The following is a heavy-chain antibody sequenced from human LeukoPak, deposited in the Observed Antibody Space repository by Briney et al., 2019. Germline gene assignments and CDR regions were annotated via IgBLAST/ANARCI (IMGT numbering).Heavy chain of an antibody. J-gene: IGHJ3*02. D-gene: IGHD3-9*01. V-gene: IGHV4-30-4*07. CDR2: IYYSGST. CDR3: ARVGRLYYAILTGFLYSEAFDI. CDR1: GGSISSGGYS. Sequence: PSETLSLTCAVSGGSISSGGYSWSWIRQPPGKGLEWIGYIYYSGSTYYNPSLKSRVTISGDTSKNQFSLRLRSVTAADTAVYYCARVGRLYYAILTGFLYSEAFDIWGQGTMVTVSS.